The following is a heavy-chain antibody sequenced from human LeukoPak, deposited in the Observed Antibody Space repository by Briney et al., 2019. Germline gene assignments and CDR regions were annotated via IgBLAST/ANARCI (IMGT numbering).Heavy chain of an antibody. CDR3: ARGIAVAGTDY. J-gene: IGHJ4*02. CDR1: GFTFSSYA. CDR2: ISYDGSNK. D-gene: IGHD6-19*01. V-gene: IGHV3-30-3*01. Sequence: GGSLRLSCAASGFTFSSYAMHWVRQAPGKGLEWVAVISYDGSNKYYADFVKGRFTISRDNSKNTLYLQMNSLRAEDTAVYYCARGIAVAGTDYWGQGTLVTVSS.